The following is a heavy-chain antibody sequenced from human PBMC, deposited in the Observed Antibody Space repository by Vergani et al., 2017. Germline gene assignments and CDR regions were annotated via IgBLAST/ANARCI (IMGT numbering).Heavy chain of an antibody. CDR1: GGSFTSYH. J-gene: IGHJ6*03. V-gene: IGHV4-34*01. D-gene: IGHD4-11*01. CDR2: IDHTGRP. Sequence: QVQLQQWGAGLLKPSETLSLTCVVNGGSFTSYHWTGIRQSPGEGLGWVGDIDHTGRPDYNPSLKSRLTMSVDKSRNQFSLTLNSVTATDTAIYFCARVNTETNGHLYYYYYMDVWGQGTAVTVS. CDR3: ARVNTETNGHLYYYYYMDV.